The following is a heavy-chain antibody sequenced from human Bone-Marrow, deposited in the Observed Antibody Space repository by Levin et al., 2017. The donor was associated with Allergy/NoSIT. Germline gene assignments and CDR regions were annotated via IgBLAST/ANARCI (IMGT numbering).Heavy chain of an antibody. CDR1: GFTFSSYG. CDR3: AKCAGFMGGWDYDFWSGPTEMDY. Sequence: GGSLRLSCAASGFTFSSYGMHWVRQAPGKGLEWVAVISYDGSNKYYADSVKGRFTISRDNSKNTLYLQMNSLRAEDTAVYYCAKCAGFMGGWDYDFWSGPTEMDYWGQGTLVTVSS. D-gene: IGHD3-3*01. J-gene: IGHJ4*02. CDR2: ISYDGSNK. V-gene: IGHV3-30*18.